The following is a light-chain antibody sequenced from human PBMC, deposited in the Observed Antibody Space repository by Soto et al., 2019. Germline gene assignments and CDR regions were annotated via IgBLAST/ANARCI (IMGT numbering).Light chain of an antibody. CDR2: AAS. Sequence: DIQMTQSPSFLSASVGVSVTITCRASQSISNYLNWYQQKPGKAPKLLVYAASSLQSGVPSRFSGSGSGTDFTLTISSLQPEGFATYYCQQSYSTPFTFGPGTKVDIK. J-gene: IGKJ3*01. CDR3: QQSYSTPFT. CDR1: QSISNY. V-gene: IGKV1-39*01.